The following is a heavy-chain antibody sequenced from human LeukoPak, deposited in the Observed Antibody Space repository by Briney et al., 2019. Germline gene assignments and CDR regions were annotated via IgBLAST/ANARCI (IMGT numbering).Heavy chain of an antibody. CDR3: TVYYDYVWGSTQN. CDR2: IKSKTDGGTT. V-gene: IGHV3-15*01. Sequence: PGGSLRLSCAASGFTFSNAWMSWVRQAPGKGLEWVGRIKSKTDGGTTDYAAPVKGRFTISRDDSKNTLYLQMNSLKTEDTAVYYCTVYYDYVWGSTQNWGQGTLVTVSS. J-gene: IGHJ4*02. D-gene: IGHD3-16*01. CDR1: GFTFSNAW.